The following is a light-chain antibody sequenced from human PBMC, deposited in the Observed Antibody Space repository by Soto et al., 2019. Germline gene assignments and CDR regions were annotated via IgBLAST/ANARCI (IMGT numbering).Light chain of an antibody. CDR1: QDISNY. V-gene: IGKV1-33*01. CDR2: DAS. CDR3: QQYDNLPIT. Sequence: DIQMTQSPSSLSASVGDRVTITCQASQDISNYLNWYQQKPGKAPKLLIYDASNLETGVPSRCSGSGSGTEFTFTISSLQPEDIATYYCQQYDNLPITFGQGTRLEIK. J-gene: IGKJ5*01.